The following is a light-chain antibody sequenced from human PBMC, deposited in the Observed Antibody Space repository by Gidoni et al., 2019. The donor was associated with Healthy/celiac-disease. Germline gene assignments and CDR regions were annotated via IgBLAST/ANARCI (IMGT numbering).Light chain of an antibody. Sequence: EIPLTQSPSFLSASVGDRVTITCRASQGISSYLAWYQQKPGKAPKLLIYAASTLQSGVPSRFSGSGSGTEFTLTISSLQPEDFATYYCQQLNSYPPMYTFGQGTKLEIK. V-gene: IGKV1-9*01. J-gene: IGKJ2*01. CDR1: QGISSY. CDR2: AAS. CDR3: QQLNSYPPMYT.